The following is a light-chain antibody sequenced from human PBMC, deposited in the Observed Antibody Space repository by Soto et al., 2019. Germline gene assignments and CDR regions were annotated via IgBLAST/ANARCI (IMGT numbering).Light chain of an antibody. CDR1: QSISSW. Sequence: DIQMPQSPSTLSASVGDRVTITCRASQSISSWLAWYQQKPGKAPKLLIYDASSLENGVPSRVSGSGSGTEVALTIGRLQPNDFATYFCQQYNSWTFGQGTKVEIK. CDR3: QQYNSWT. J-gene: IGKJ1*01. V-gene: IGKV1-5*01. CDR2: DAS.